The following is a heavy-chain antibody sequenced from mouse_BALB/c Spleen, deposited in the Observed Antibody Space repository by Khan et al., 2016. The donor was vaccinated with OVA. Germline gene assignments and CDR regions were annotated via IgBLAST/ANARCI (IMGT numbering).Heavy chain of an antibody. CDR1: GYTFTSYW. D-gene: IGHD1-1*01. CDR3: VNHGSSSAWFTY. CDR2: INPTTDYT. J-gene: IGHJ3*01. Sequence: QVQLKQSGAELAKPGASVKMSCKASGYTFTSYWMHWVKQRPGHGLEWIGYINPTTDYTEYNQIFKDKATLTADKSSSTAYMQLSSLTSEDSAVYYCVNHGSSSAWFTYWGQGTLVTVSA. V-gene: IGHV1-7*01.